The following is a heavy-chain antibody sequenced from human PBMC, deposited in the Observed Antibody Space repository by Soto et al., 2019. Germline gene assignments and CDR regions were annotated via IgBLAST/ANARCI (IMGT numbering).Heavy chain of an antibody. CDR3: ARYVLGNCRGGSCHDAFDI. Sequence: GGSLRLSCAASAFPVSSNYMSCVRQAPGKGLEWVSVIYSGGSTYYADSVKGRFTISRHNSKNTLYLQMNSLRAEDTAVYYCARYVLGNCRGGSCHDAFDIWGEGTMGTGSS. D-gene: IGHD2-15*01. J-gene: IGHJ3*02. CDR2: IYSGGST. CDR1: AFPVSSNY. V-gene: IGHV3-53*04.